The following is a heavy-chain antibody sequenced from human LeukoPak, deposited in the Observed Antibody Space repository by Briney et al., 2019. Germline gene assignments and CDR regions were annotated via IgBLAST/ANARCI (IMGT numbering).Heavy chain of an antibody. D-gene: IGHD2-15*01. CDR3: ARDRSPFYYYFMDV. J-gene: IGHJ6*03. Sequence: RPSETLSLTCTVSGGPISSCFYNCAWIPQSPGKGLEWYVSRSYSGISYDNPALRSLIFMCVDASNSQSSLRLRSMTAADTAIYYCARDRSPFYYYFMDVWGKGTTVSVSS. CDR2: RSYSGIS. V-gene: IGHV4-39*02. CDR1: GGPISSCFYN.